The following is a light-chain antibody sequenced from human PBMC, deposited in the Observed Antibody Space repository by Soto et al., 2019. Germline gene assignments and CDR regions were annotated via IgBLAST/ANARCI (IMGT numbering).Light chain of an antibody. CDR1: QSVSNNY. J-gene: IGKJ1*01. CDR2: RAS. Sequence: EIVMTQSPATLSVSPGDGATLSCRASQSVSNNYLAWYQQKLGQAPRLLIYRASTRATGIPARFSGSGSGTDFTLTISRLEPEDFAVYYCQQYGNSPQTFGQGTKVDIK. V-gene: IGKV3-20*01. CDR3: QQYGNSPQT.